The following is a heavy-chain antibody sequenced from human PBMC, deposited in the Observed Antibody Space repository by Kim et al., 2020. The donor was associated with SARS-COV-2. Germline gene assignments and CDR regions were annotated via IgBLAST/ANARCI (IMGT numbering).Heavy chain of an antibody. CDR3: ARGRGSSWYFRSFQH. CDR2: INHSGST. Sequence: SETLSLTCAVYGGSFRGYYWSWIRQPPGKGLEWIGEINHSGSTNYNPSLKSRVTISVDTSKNQFSLKLSSVTAADTAVYYCARGRGSSWYFRSFQHWGQGTLVTVSS. J-gene: IGHJ1*01. D-gene: IGHD6-13*01. V-gene: IGHV4-34*01. CDR1: GGSFRGYY.